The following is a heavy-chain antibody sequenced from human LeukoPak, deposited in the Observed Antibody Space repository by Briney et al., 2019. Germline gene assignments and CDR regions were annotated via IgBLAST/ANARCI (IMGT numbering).Heavy chain of an antibody. CDR1: GYTFTSYG. D-gene: IGHD1-1*01. CDR2: ISAYNGNT. Sequence: GASVKVSCKASGYTFTSYGISWVRQAPGQGLEWMGWISAYNGNTNYAQKLQGRVTMTTDTSTSTAYMELRSLRSDDTAVYYCARTNWNDGFDAFDIWGQGTMVTVSS. CDR3: ARTNWNDGFDAFDI. V-gene: IGHV1-18*01. J-gene: IGHJ3*02.